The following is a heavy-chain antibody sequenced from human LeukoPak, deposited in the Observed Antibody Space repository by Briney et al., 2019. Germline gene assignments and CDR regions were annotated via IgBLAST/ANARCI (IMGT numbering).Heavy chain of an antibody. CDR1: GGSISSGGYY. V-gene: IGHV4-31*03. CDR3: ARSRGDIVVVPAAHYGMDV. D-gene: IGHD2-2*01. J-gene: IGHJ6*02. CDR2: IYYSGST. Sequence: SQTLSLTCTVSGGSISSGGYYWGWIRQHPGKGLEWIGYIYYSGSTYYNPSLKSRVTISVDTSKNQFSLKLSSVTAADTAVYYCARSRGDIVVVPAAHYGMDVWGQGTTVTVSS.